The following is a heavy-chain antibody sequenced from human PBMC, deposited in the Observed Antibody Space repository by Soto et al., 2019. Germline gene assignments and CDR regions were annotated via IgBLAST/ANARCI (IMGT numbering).Heavy chain of an antibody. D-gene: IGHD3-10*01. CDR3: ARNRGQGGSGSYINH. CDR2: ISASNGNT. V-gene: IGHV1-18*01. CDR1: GYTFTTYG. J-gene: IGHJ4*02. Sequence: QVQLVQSGAEVKETGDSVKVSCKASGYTFTTYGISWVRQAPGQGLEWMGWISASNGNTNYPQKLQARITMTTHTSTSTAYMELRRLTSDDTAVYYGARNRGQGGSGSYINHWGQGTLVTVSS.